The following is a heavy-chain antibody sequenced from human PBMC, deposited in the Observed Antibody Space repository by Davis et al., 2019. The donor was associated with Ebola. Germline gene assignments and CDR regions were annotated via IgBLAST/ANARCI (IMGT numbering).Heavy chain of an antibody. CDR2: ISGSGGST. J-gene: IGHJ6*03. CDR3: ARESGQLVPAFDYYMDV. CDR1: GFAFSSYG. V-gene: IGHV3-23*01. D-gene: IGHD6-6*01. Sequence: PGGSLRLSCAASGFAFSSYGMHWVRQAPGKGLEWVSAISGSGGSTYYADSVKGRFTISRDNSKNTLYLQMNSLRAEDTAVYYCARESGQLVPAFDYYMDVWGKGTTVTVSS.